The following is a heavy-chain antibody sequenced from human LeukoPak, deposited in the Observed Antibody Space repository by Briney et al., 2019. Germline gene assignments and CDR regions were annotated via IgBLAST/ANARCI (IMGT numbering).Heavy chain of an antibody. V-gene: IGHV3-48*03. Sequence: GGSLRLSCAASGFIFSRYEMNWVRQAPGRGLDWISYISRSGSTIYYADSVRGRFTISRDNGSSSLYLQTNSLRAEDTAIYYCARGPLSPALYFDSWGQGTLVTVSS. D-gene: IGHD3-3*02. CDR2: ISRSGSTI. J-gene: IGHJ4*02. CDR1: GFIFSRYE. CDR3: ARGPLSPALYFDS.